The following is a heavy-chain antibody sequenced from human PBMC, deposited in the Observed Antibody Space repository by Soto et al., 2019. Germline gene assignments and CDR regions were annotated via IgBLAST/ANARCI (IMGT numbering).Heavy chain of an antibody. CDR3: ARKPPAAIQGWAYGMDV. J-gene: IGHJ6*02. D-gene: IGHD2-2*01. Sequence: GGSLRLSCVASGFTVSTNYLSWVRQVPGKGLEWFSVLHGSGSTSYADCVKGRFNISRDNARNTFYLQMNSLRVEDTAVYYCARKPPAAIQGWAYGMDVWGQGTTCTVSS. CDR1: GFTVSTNY. V-gene: IGHV3-53*01. CDR2: LHGSGST.